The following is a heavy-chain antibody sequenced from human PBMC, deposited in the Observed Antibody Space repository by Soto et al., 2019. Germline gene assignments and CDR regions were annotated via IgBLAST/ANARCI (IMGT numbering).Heavy chain of an antibody. Sequence: SVKVSCKGSGGTFSSSAISWVRQAPGQGLEWMGGLMPIFGTANYAQKLQGRVTITADKSTSTAYMDISSLRSEHTAVSFCASGFRGVYYYYGMDVWGQGTTVTFSS. CDR3: ASGFRGVYYYYGMDV. CDR1: GGTFSSSA. CDR2: LMPIFGTA. J-gene: IGHJ6*02. D-gene: IGHD3-10*01. V-gene: IGHV1-69*06.